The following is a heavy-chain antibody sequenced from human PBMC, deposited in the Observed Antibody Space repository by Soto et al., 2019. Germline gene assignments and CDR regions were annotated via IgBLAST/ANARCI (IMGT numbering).Heavy chain of an antibody. Sequence: GGSLRLSCEASGFSFSAYWMSWVRQAPGKGLEWVANIKQDGSEQYYVDSVKGRFTISRNNAKNSLYLQTNSLRAEDTAVFYCARDFDVWGRGTLVTVSS. CDR2: IKQDGSEQ. J-gene: IGHJ2*01. CDR1: GFSFSAYW. V-gene: IGHV3-7*01. CDR3: ARDFDV.